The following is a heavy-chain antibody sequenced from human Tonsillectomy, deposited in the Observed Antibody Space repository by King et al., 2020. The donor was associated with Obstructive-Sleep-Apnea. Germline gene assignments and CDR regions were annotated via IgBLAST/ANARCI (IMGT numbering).Heavy chain of an antibody. J-gene: IGHJ4*02. V-gene: IGHV4-39*01. CDR2: IYYSGST. D-gene: IGHD2-21*02. CDR1: GGSISSSNYY. CDR3: AGLSLVVGTAWDN. Sequence: QLQESGPGLVKPSETLSLVCTVSGGSISSSNYYWGWIRQPPGKGLEWIGSIYYSGSTYYNPSLNSRVTISVDTSKNQFSLKLTSVTAADTAGFYCAGLSLVVGTAWDNWGQGTLVTVS.